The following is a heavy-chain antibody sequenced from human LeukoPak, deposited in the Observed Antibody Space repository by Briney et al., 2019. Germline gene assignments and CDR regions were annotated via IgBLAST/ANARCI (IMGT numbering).Heavy chain of an antibody. V-gene: IGHV4-30-2*01. CDR1: GGSISSGGYS. CDR2: IYHSGST. Sequence: PSQTLSLTCAVSGGSISSGGYSWSWIRQPPGKGLEWIGYIYHSGSTNYNPSLKSRVTISVDTSKNQFSLKLSSVTAADTAVYYCASLIAAAGTRYYYYYYMDVWGKGTTVTVSS. D-gene: IGHD6-13*01. CDR3: ASLIAAAGTRYYYYYYMDV. J-gene: IGHJ6*03.